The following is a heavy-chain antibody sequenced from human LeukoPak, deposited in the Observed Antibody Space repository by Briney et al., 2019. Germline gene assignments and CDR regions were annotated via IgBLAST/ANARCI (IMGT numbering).Heavy chain of an antibody. V-gene: IGHV1-46*01. CDR1: GYTFTSYY. J-gene: IGHJ4*02. Sequence: GASVKVSCKASGYTFTSYYMHWVRQAPGQGLEWMGIINPSGGSTSYAQKFQGRVTMTRDTSISTAYMELSRLRSDDTAVYFCARERGRGYSYGEEVFDYWGQGTLVTVSS. D-gene: IGHD5-18*01. CDR2: INPSGGST. CDR3: ARERGRGYSYGEEVFDY.